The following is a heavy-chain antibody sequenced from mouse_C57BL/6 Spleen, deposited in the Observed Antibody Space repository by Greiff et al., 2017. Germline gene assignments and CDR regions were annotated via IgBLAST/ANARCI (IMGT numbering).Heavy chain of an antibody. Sequence: VQLQQSGPELVKPGASVKISCKASGYSFTGYYMNWVKQSPEKSLEWIGEINPSTGGTTYNQKFKAKATLTVDKSSSTAYMQLKSLTSEDSAVYYCARYYGSSYGYFDYWGQGTTLTVSS. CDR1: GYSFTGYY. CDR3: ARYYGSSYGYFDY. CDR2: INPSTGGT. D-gene: IGHD1-1*01. J-gene: IGHJ2*01. V-gene: IGHV1-42*01.